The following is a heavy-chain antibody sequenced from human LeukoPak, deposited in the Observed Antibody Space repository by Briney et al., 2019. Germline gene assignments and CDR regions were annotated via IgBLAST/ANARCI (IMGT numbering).Heavy chain of an antibody. V-gene: IGHV3-30-3*01. D-gene: IGHD6-6*01. J-gene: IGHJ3*02. Sequence: GSLRLSCAASGFTFSSYAMHWVRQAPGKGLEWVAVISYDGSNKYYADSVKGRFTISRDNSKNTLYLQMNSLRDEDTAVYYCARAYSSSSGRDAFDSWGLGTLVTVSS. CDR2: ISYDGSNK. CDR3: ARAYSSSSGRDAFDS. CDR1: GFTFSSYA.